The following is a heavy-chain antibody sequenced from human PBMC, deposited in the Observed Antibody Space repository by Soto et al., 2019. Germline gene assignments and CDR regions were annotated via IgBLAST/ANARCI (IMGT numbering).Heavy chain of an antibody. CDR1: GGSISSGGYS. Sequence: PSETLSLTCAVSGGSISSGGYSWSWIRQPPGKGLEWIGYIYNSGSTYYNPSLKSRVTISVDRSKNQFSLNLSSVTAADTAVYYCARVPSPWGQGTLVTVSS. J-gene: IGHJ5*02. CDR3: ARVPSP. CDR2: IYNSGST. V-gene: IGHV4-30-2*01.